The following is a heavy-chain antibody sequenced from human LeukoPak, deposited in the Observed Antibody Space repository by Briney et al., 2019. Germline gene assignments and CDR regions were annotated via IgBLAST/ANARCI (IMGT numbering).Heavy chain of an antibody. D-gene: IGHD5-24*01. CDR3: ARDRYGDGFAHLDY. CDR1: GGSVSSDSYY. Sequence: SETLSLTCTVSGGSVSSDSYYWSWIRQPPGKGLEWIGYIYYSGSTNYNPSLKSRVTISVDTSKNQFSLKLSSVTAADTAVYYCARDRYGDGFAHLDYWGQGALVTVSS. CDR2: IYYSGST. V-gene: IGHV4-61*01. J-gene: IGHJ4*02.